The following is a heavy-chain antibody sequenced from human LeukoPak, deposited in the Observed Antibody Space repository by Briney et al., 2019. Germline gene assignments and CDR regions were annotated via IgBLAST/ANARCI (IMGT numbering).Heavy chain of an antibody. D-gene: IGHD6-6*01. J-gene: IGHJ6*03. CDR2: IYYSGST. V-gene: IGHV4-59*01. CDR3: ARDWGVSARPGYMDV. CDR1: GGSISIYY. Sequence: DPSETLSLTCTVSGGSISIYYWSWIRQPPGKGLEWIGYIYYSGSTKYNPSLKSRVTISVDTSKNQFSLRLSSVTAADTAVYYCARDWGVSARPGYMDVWGKGTTVTVSS.